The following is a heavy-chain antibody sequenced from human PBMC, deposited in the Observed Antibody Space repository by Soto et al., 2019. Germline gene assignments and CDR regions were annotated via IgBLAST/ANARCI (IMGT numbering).Heavy chain of an antibody. D-gene: IGHD3-10*01. CDR3: ARERGVLLWFVPNNWFDP. Sequence: QVQLQQWGAGLLRPSETLSLTCAVYGGSFSGYYWSWIRQPPGKGLEWIGEINHSGSTNYNPSLKSRVTRPVDTSKNQFSLKLRSVTAADTAVYYCARERGVLLWFVPNNWFDPWGQGTLVTVSS. CDR2: INHSGST. CDR1: GGSFSGYY. J-gene: IGHJ5*02. V-gene: IGHV4-34*01.